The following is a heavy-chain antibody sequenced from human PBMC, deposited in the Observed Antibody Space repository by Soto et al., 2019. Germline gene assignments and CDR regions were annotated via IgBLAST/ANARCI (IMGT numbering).Heavy chain of an antibody. CDR2: IYNSGST. V-gene: IGHV4-59*08. CDR3: ARGSTGYTSSWYRY. D-gene: IGHD6-13*01. Sequence: SETLSLTCTVSGGSISSYYWSWIRQPTGKGLEWIGYIYNSGSTNYNPSLKSRVTISVDTSKNQFSLKLSSVTAADTAVYYCARGSTGYTSSWYRYWGQGTLVTVSS. CDR1: GGSISSYY. J-gene: IGHJ4*02.